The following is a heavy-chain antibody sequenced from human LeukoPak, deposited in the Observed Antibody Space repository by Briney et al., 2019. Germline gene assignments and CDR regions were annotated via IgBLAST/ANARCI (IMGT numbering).Heavy chain of an antibody. Sequence: SVKVSCKASGGTFSSYAISWVRQAPGQGLEWMGRIIPIFGTANYAQKFQGRVTITTDGSTSTAYMELSSLRSEDTAVYYCARDKVYCGGDCYSTYYFDYWGQGTLVTVSS. J-gene: IGHJ4*02. CDR2: IIPIFGTA. CDR1: GGTFSSYA. D-gene: IGHD2-21*02. CDR3: ARDKVYCGGDCYSTYYFDY. V-gene: IGHV1-69*05.